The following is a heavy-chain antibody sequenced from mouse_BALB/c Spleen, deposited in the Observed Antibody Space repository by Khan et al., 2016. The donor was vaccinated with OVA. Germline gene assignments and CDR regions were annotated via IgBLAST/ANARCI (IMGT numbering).Heavy chain of an antibody. Sequence: VQLQQSGAELAKPGASVKMSCKASGYTFTSYWMHWIKQRPGQGLEWIGYINPTSGYTDYNQKFKDKATLTADKSSSTAYMQLSSLTSDASAVYYCARDSIDYWGQGTALTVSS. CDR2: INPTSGYT. CDR1: GYTFTSYW. J-gene: IGHJ2*01. V-gene: IGHV1-7*01. CDR3: ARDSIDY.